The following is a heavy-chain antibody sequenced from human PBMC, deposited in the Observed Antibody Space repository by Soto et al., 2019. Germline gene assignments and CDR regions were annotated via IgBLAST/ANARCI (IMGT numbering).Heavy chain of an antibody. V-gene: IGHV1-24*01. CDR3: ATDPVAARPQDMYYYGMDV. D-gene: IGHD6-6*01. CDR2: FDPEDGET. J-gene: IGHJ6*02. CDR1: GYTLTELS. Sequence: ASVKVSCKVSGYTLTELSMHWVRQAPGKGLEWMGGFDPEDGETIYAQKFQGRVTMTEDTSTDTAYMELSSLRSEDTAVYHCATDPVAARPQDMYYYGMDVWGQGTTVTVSS.